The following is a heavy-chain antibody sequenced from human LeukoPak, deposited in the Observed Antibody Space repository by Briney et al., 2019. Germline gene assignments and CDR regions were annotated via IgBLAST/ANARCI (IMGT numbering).Heavy chain of an antibody. CDR3: ARGNYDFWSGATWYNWFDP. D-gene: IGHD3-3*01. CDR2: IYRSGST. CDR1: GGSISSGGYS. J-gene: IGHJ5*02. Sequence: SETLSLTCAVSGGSISSGGYSWSWIRQPPGKGLEWIGYIYRSGSTYYNPSLKSRVTISVDRSKNQFSLKLSSVTAADTAVYYCARGNYDFWSGATWYNWFDPWGQGTLVTVSS. V-gene: IGHV4-30-2*01.